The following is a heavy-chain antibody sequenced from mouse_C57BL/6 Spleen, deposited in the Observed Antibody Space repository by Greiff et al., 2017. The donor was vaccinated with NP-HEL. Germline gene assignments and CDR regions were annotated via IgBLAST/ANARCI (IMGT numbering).Heavy chain of an antibody. Sequence: EVQLQESGGGLVQPGGSLSLSCAASGFTFTDYYMSWVRQPPGKALEWLGFIRNKANGYTTEYSASVKGRFTISRDNSQSILYLQMNALRAEDSATYYCARGDGYLYYYAMDYWGQGTSVTVSS. CDR3: ARGDGYLYYYAMDY. J-gene: IGHJ4*01. D-gene: IGHD2-3*01. V-gene: IGHV7-3*01. CDR2: IRNKANGYTT. CDR1: GFTFTDYY.